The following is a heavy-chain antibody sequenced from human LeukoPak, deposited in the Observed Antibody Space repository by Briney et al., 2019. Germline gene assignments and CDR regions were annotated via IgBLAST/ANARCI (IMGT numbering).Heavy chain of an antibody. CDR2: ISGSGGST. V-gene: IGHV3-23*01. J-gene: IGHJ3*02. D-gene: IGHD2-21*02. CDR3: AKWVLNPGVVVTASDAFDI. Sequence: PGGSLRLSCAASGFTFSSYAMSWVRQAPGKGLEWVSAISGSGGSTYYADSVKGRFTISRDNSKNTLYLQMNSLRAEDTAVYCCAKWVLNPGVVVTASDAFDIWGQGTMVTVSS. CDR1: GFTFSSYA.